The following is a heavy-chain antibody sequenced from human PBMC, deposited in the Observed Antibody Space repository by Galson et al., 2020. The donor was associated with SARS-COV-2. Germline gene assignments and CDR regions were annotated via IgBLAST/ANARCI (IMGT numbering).Heavy chain of an antibody. D-gene: IGHD3-3*01. CDR3: ARARGLFGVVTMTALDV. Sequence: GESLKISCAGSGFSFAKYAMHWVRQAPGKGLEWLSVISYDGSNTYYADSVKGRFIISRDGSNNTLYLQMNSLRTGDTAIYYCARARGLFGVVTMTALDVWGQGTTVAVSS. CDR2: ISYDGSNT. CDR1: GFSFAKYA. J-gene: IGHJ6*02. V-gene: IGHV3-30*03.